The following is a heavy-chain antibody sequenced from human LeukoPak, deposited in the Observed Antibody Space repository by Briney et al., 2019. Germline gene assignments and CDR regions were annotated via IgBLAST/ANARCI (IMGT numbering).Heavy chain of an antibody. V-gene: IGHV3-23*01. CDR1: GFAFSSYA. CDR2: ISGSGGST. Sequence: GGSLRLSCAASGFAFSSYAMSWVRQAPGKGLEWVSAISGSGGSTYYADSVKGRFTISRDNSKNTLYLQMNSLRAEDTAVYYCARIVVVPAATRGGDYWGQGTLVTVSS. CDR3: ARIVVVPAATRGGDY. D-gene: IGHD2-2*01. J-gene: IGHJ4*02.